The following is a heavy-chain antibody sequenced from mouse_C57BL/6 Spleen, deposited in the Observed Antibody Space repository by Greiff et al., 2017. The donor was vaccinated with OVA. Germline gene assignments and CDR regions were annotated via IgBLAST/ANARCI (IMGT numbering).Heavy chain of an antibody. V-gene: IGHV1-81*01. CDR1: GYTFTSYG. CDR3: ARGGRGNWYFDV. Sequence: VQLQQSGAELARPGASVKLSCKASGYTFTSYGISWVKQRTGQGLEWIGEIYPRSGNTYYNEKFKGKATLTVDKSSSTAYMELRSLTSEDSAVCWGARGGRGNWYFDVWGKGTTVTVSS. J-gene: IGHJ1*03. CDR2: IYPRSGNT.